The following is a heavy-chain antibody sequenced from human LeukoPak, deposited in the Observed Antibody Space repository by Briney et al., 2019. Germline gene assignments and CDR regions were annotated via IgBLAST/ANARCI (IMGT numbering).Heavy chain of an antibody. D-gene: IGHD6-19*01. V-gene: IGHV3-21*01. CDR3: ARGLAVAAMGDY. CDR2: ISSSRSYI. CDR1: GVTFSSDI. Sequence: GGALRLSCAASGVTFSSDIMNWGRQAPGKGLEWFSIISSSRSYIYYAASVKGRFPISRDNAKNSLYLQMNSLRAEDTAVYYCARGLAVAAMGDYWGQGTLVTVSS. J-gene: IGHJ4*02.